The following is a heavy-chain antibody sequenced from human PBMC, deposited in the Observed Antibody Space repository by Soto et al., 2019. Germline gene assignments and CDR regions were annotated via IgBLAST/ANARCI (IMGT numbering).Heavy chain of an antibody. CDR3: AKDHPSYSSSPGRPDPYYYYYYMDV. CDR2: ISGSGGST. V-gene: IGHV3-23*01. CDR1: GFTFSSYA. Sequence: GGSLRLSCAASGFTFSSYAMSWVRQAPGKGLEWVSAISGSGGSTYYADSVKGRFTISRDNSKNTLYLQMNSLRAEDTAVYYCAKDHPSYSSSPGRPDPYYYYYYMDVWGKGTTVTVSS. D-gene: IGHD6-6*01. J-gene: IGHJ6*03.